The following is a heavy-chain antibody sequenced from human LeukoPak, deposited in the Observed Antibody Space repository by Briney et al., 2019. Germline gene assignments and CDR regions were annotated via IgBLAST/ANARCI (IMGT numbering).Heavy chain of an antibody. CDR3: ARITTTVASMDV. J-gene: IGHJ6*02. Sequence: SETLSLTCTVSGGSISSSSYYWGWIRQPPGKGLEWIGSIYYSGSTYYNPSLKSRVTISVDTSKNQFSLKLSSVTAADTAVYYCARITTTVASMDVWGQGTTVTVSS. CDR1: GGSISSSSYY. D-gene: IGHD4-11*01. CDR2: IYYSGST. V-gene: IGHV4-39*07.